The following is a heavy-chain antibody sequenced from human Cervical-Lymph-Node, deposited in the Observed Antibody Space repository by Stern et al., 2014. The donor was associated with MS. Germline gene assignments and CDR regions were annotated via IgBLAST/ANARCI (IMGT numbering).Heavy chain of an antibody. CDR1: GFTFNDYS. Sequence: EVQLVESGGVAVQPGGSLRLSCAASGFTFNDYSMHWVRQTSGQGLEWVSLISRDGGRTYYADSVKGRFTISRDNNKNSLYLEMNSLRAEDTALYFCATGNCSTTGCYFYPFDFWGQGTLVTVSS. CDR3: ATGNCSTTGCYFYPFDF. J-gene: IGHJ4*02. V-gene: IGHV3-43*01. D-gene: IGHD2-2*01. CDR2: ISRDGGRT.